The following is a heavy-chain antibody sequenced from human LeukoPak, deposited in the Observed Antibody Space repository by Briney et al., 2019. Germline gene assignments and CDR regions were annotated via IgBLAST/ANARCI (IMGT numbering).Heavy chain of an antibody. Sequence: GGSLRLSCAASGFTFSDYAIYWVRQAPGKGLEWVSAISGRGGSTYYADSVKGRFTISRDNSKNTLYLQMNSLRAEDTAVYYCAKDLTTVTRRYGMDVWGQGTTVTVSS. D-gene: IGHD4-17*01. CDR3: AKDLTTVTRRYGMDV. V-gene: IGHV3-23*01. CDR2: ISGRGGST. CDR1: GFTFSDYA. J-gene: IGHJ6*02.